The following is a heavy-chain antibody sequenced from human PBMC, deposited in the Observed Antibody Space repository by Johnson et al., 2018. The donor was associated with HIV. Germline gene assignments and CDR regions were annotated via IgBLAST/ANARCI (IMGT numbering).Heavy chain of an antibody. V-gene: IGHV3-30*14. Sequence: QVQLVESGGGVVQPGRSLRLSCAASGFTFSSYAMHWVRQAPGKGLEWVAIISYDGSNKYYADSVKGRFTISRDNSKNTLYLQMNSLRAEDTAVYYCARERVGDAFDIWGQGTMVTVSS. CDR2: ISYDGSNK. D-gene: IGHD1-26*01. CDR1: GFTFSSYA. J-gene: IGHJ3*02. CDR3: ARERVGDAFDI.